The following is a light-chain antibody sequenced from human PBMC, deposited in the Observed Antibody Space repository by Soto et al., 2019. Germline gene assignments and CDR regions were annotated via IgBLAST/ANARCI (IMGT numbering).Light chain of an antibody. V-gene: IGKV1-5*03. CDR2: EAS. CDR1: QSVSSW. J-gene: IGKJ1*01. Sequence: DIKMTQSPSTLSASVGDRVTITCRASQSVSSWLAWYQQKPGKAPKIMIYEASSLESGVPSRFSGSGSGTEFTLTISSLQPDDVATYYCQQYHSYPWTLGQGTKVDIK. CDR3: QQYHSYPWT.